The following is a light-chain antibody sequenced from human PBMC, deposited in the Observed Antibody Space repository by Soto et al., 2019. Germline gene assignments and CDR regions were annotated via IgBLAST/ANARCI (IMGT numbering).Light chain of an antibody. CDR1: QSLVSTDGHTY. CDR2: EVS. CDR3: MQGTYGWS. V-gene: IGKV2-30*01. Sequence: DVVLTQSPLSLPVTLGQPASISCRSNQSLVSTDGHTYLNWFQQRPGQSPRRLIYEVSNRDSEVPDRFSGSWSDTDFTLKISRVEAEDVAIYVCMQGTYGWSFGQGTKVEIK. J-gene: IGKJ1*01.